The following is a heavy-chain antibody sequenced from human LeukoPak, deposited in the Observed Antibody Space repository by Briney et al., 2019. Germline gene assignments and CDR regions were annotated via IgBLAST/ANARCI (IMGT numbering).Heavy chain of an antibody. J-gene: IGHJ4*02. CDR3: ARVIRIVTAQFDY. CDR2: IYYSGST. Sequence: SETLSLTCTVSGGSISSSSYYWGWIRQPPGKGLEWIGSIYYSGSTYYNPSLKSRVTISVDTSKNQFSLKLSSVTAADTAVYYCARVIRIVTAQFDYWGQGTLVTVSS. CDR1: GGSISSSSYY. D-gene: IGHD3-22*01. V-gene: IGHV4-39*07.